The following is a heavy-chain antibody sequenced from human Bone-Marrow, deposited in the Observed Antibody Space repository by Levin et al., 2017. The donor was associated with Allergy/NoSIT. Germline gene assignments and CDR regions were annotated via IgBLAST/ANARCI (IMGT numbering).Heavy chain of an antibody. CDR2: IIPIFGTA. J-gene: IGHJ6*02. CDR1: GDTFSNFA. D-gene: IGHD3-10*01. Sequence: ASVKVSCKASGDTFSNFAINWVRQAPGQGLEWMGGIIPIFGTADYAQKFQGRVTITADKSTTTANMELSSLRSEDTAVYSCAATSGSYPYGVDVWGQGTTVTVSS. V-gene: IGHV1-69*06. CDR3: AATSGSYPYGVDV.